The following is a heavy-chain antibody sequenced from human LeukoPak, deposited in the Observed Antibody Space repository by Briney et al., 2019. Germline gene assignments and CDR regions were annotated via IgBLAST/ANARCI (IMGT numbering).Heavy chain of an antibody. J-gene: IGHJ3*02. Sequence: ASVQVSCQASGYTFTSYGISWVRRAPGQGLEWMGWISAYNGNTNYAQKLQGRVTMTTDTSTSTAYMELRSLRSDDTAVYYCARDPDYGGKGGAFDIWGQGTMVTVSS. D-gene: IGHD4-23*01. CDR2: ISAYNGNT. CDR3: ARDPDYGGKGGAFDI. V-gene: IGHV1-18*01. CDR1: GYTFTSYG.